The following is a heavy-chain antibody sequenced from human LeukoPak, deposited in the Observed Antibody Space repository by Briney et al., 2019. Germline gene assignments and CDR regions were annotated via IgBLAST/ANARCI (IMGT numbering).Heavy chain of an antibody. J-gene: IGHJ4*02. CDR1: GGSISSHY. D-gene: IGHD2/OR15-2a*01. Sequence: SETLSLTCTVSGGSISSHYWSWIRQPPGKGLEWIAYTSDIGSTNYNPSLKSRVTISLDTSKNQFSLKLSSVTAADTAVYYCAGHHPRNTVDFWGQGTLVTVSS. CDR2: TSDIGST. CDR3: AGHHPRNTVDF. V-gene: IGHV4-59*08.